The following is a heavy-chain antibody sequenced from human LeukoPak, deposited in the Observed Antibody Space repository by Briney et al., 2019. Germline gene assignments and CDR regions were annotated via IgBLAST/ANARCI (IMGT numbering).Heavy chain of an antibody. CDR3: ARLLTYYYDSSGYYDY. Sequence: PSETLSLTCTVSGGSISSGDYYWSWIRQPPGKGLEWIGYIYYSGSTYYNPSLKSRVTISVDTSKNQFSLKLSSVTAADTAVYYCARLLTYYYDSSGYYDYWGQGTLVTVSS. J-gene: IGHJ4*02. V-gene: IGHV4-30-4*01. D-gene: IGHD3-22*01. CDR2: IYYSGST. CDR1: GGSISSGDYY.